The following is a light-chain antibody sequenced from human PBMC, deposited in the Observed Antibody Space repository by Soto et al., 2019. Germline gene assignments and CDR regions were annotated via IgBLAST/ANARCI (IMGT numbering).Light chain of an antibody. J-gene: IGKJ3*01. CDR3: QQYGSSFT. CDR1: QSVSSSY. CDR2: AAS. Sequence: EIVLPQSPGTLSLSPGERATLSCRASQSVSSSYLAWYQQKPGQAPRLLIYAASSRATGIPDRFSGSGSGTDFTLTISRLEPEDFAVYYCQQYGSSFTFGPGTKVDI. V-gene: IGKV3-20*01.